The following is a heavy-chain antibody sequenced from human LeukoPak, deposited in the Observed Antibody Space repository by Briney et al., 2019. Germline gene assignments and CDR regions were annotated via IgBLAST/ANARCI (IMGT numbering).Heavy chain of an antibody. CDR2: IKEDGSRR. CDR1: GFSLSGYW. Sequence: PGGSLRLSCTASGFSLSGYWMSWVRQAPGKGPEWLANIKEDGSRRYHSESVRGRFTISRDNSENSLYLQMNSLRAEDTAVYYCARDLSVRGSSWYFDYWGQGTLVTVSS. V-gene: IGHV3-7*03. CDR3: ARDLSVRGSSWYFDY. J-gene: IGHJ4*02. D-gene: IGHD6-13*01.